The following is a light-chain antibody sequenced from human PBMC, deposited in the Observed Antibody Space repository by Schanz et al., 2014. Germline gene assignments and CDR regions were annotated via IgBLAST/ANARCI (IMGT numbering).Light chain of an antibody. V-gene: IGLV2-11*01. CDR1: SSDVGTYNY. Sequence: QSALTQPASVSGSPGQSITISCTGTSSDVGTYNYVSWYQQHPGKAPKLMIYDVSKRPSGVPDRFSGSKSGNTASLTISGLQAEDEADYYCCSYAGSTNWVFGGGTKVTVL. J-gene: IGLJ3*02. CDR3: CSYAGSTNWV. CDR2: DVS.